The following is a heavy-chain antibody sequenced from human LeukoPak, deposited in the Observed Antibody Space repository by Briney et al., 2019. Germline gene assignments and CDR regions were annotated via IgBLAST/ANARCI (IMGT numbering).Heavy chain of an antibody. Sequence: GGSLRLSCAASGFAFSRYGMHWVRQAPGKGLEGVALISHDGTNKNHADSVKGRFTISRDNSNNTLYLQMSSLRPEDTAVYYCARGPGALDYWGQGALVSVSS. J-gene: IGHJ4*02. CDR2: ISHDGTNK. D-gene: IGHD2-2*01. CDR3: ARGPGALDY. CDR1: GFAFSRYG. V-gene: IGHV3-30*03.